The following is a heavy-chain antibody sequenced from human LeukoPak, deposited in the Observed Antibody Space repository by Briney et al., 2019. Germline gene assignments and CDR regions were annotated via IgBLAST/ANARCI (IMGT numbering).Heavy chain of an antibody. Sequence: ASVKVSCKVSGYTLTELSMRWVRQAPGKGLEWMGGLDPEDGETIYAQKFQGRVTMTEDTSTDTAYMELSSLRSEDTAVYYCARWLWFGELSYGTYFDYWGQGTLVTVSS. CDR2: LDPEDGET. J-gene: IGHJ4*02. CDR3: ARWLWFGELSYGTYFDY. CDR1: GYTLTELS. D-gene: IGHD3-10*01. V-gene: IGHV1-24*01.